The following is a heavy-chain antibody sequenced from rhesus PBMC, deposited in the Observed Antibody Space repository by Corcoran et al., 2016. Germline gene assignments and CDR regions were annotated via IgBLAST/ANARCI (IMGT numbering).Heavy chain of an antibody. CDR1: GYSISSGYY. J-gene: IGHJ1*01. CDR2: ISGSSAST. CDR3: ARHLVSGTYNFPEYFEF. D-gene: IGHD1-44*01. Sequence: QVQLQESGPGLVKPSETLSLTCAVSGYSISSGYYWAWIRQPPGKGLEFIGYISGSSASTYYNPSLKSRVTISKDTSKNQFALTLSSVTAADTAVYYCARHLVSGTYNFPEYFEFWGQGALVTVSS. V-gene: IGHV4-99*01.